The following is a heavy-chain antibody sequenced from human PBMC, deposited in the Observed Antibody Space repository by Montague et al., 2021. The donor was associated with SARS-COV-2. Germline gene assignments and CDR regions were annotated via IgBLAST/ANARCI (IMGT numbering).Heavy chain of an antibody. CDR3: ASDPDDYDSSGPFDY. CDR1: RFTFSSYA. V-gene: IGHV3-30*04. J-gene: IGHJ4*02. D-gene: IGHD3-22*01. CDR2: ISYDGNNK. Sequence: SLRLSFSASRFTFSSYAMHWVRQAPGKGLEWVAVISYDGNNKYYAGSVKGRFTISRDNSKNTLYLQVNSLRANDSAVYYCASDPDDYDSSGPFDYWGQGTLVTVSS.